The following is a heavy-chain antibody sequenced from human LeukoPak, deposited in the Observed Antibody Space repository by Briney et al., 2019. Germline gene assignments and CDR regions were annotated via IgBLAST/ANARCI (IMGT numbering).Heavy chain of an antibody. D-gene: IGHD7-27*01. CDR1: GFTFGTFG. V-gene: IGHV3-30*03. CDR3: ARELDWGSNRPLDY. Sequence: GRSLRLSCAAFGFTFGTFGMHWVRQAPGKGLEWVAVVSNDGNDEYDADSVKGRFTISRDNAKNSLYLQMNSLRAEDTAVYYCARELDWGSNRPLDYWGQGTLVTVSS. CDR2: VSNDGNDE. J-gene: IGHJ4*02.